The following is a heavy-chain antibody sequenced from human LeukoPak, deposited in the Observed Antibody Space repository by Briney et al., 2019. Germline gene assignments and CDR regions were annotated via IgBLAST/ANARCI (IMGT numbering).Heavy chain of an antibody. V-gene: IGHV5-51*01. J-gene: IGHJ4*02. CDR3: ARRLTPVDY. D-gene: IGHD2-21*01. CDR1: GYSFTSYW. CDR2: IYPDDSDT. Sequence: NRGESLKISCKGSGYSFTSYWIGWVRQMPGKGLEWMGIIYPDDSDTRYSPSFQGQVTISADKSISTAYLQWSSLRASDTAMYYCARRLTPVDYWGQGTLVTVSS.